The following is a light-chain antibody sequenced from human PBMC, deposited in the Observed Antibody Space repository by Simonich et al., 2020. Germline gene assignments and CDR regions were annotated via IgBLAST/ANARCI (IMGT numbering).Light chain of an antibody. CDR1: SSDVGGYNY. Sequence: QSALTQPASVSGSPGQSITISCTGTSSDVGGYNYVSWYQQHPGKAPKLMIYDVSNRPSGVSKRFSGSKSGNTASLTISGLQAEDEADYYCSSYAGSNKVFGGGTKLTVL. V-gene: IGLV2-14*03. J-gene: IGLJ2*01. CDR2: DVS. CDR3: SSYAGSNKV.